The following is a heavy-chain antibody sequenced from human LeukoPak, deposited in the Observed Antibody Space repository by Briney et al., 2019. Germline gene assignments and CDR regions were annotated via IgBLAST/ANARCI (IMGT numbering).Heavy chain of an antibody. J-gene: IGHJ4*02. CDR3: ERVSMSQY. D-gene: IGHD5/OR15-5a*01. CDR2: IYSVDRP. CDR1: GFTFSAYW. V-gene: IGHV3-53*01. Sequence: GGSLRLYYAASGFTFSAYWMSWARQAPGKGLEWVSVIYSVDRPYHADSVKGRFTISRDSSKNTLYLQMNNLRVEDTAVYYCERVSMSQYWGQGTLVTVSS.